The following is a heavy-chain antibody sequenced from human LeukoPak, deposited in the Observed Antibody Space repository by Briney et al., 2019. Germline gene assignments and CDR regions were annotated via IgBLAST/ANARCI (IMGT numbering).Heavy chain of an antibody. Sequence: GGSLRLSCVASGFTFSSYAMSWVRQAPGKGLEWVSAISGSGGSTYYADSVKGRFTISRDNSKNTLYLQMNSLRAEDTAVYYCAKDIVVVPAAMSHWGQGTLVTVSS. D-gene: IGHD2-2*01. CDR3: AKDIVVVPAAMSH. CDR2: ISGSGGST. CDR1: GFTFSSYA. V-gene: IGHV3-23*01. J-gene: IGHJ4*02.